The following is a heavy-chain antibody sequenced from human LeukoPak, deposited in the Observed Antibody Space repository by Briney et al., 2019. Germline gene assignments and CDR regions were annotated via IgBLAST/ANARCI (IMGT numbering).Heavy chain of an antibody. J-gene: IGHJ4*02. V-gene: IGHV4-4*02. CDR2: IYHSGST. CDR1: GGSISSSNW. CDR3: ARVPYYYDGSGSTAGHFDY. D-gene: IGHD3-22*01. Sequence: PSETLSLTCAVSGGSISSSNWWSWVRQPPGKGLEWIGEIYHSGSTNYNPSLKSRVTISVNKSKNQFSLKLSSVTAADTAVYYCARVPYYYDGSGSTAGHFDYWGQGTLVTVSS.